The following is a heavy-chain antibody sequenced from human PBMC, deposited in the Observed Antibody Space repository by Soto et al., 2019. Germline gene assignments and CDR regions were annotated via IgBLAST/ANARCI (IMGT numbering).Heavy chain of an antibody. D-gene: IGHD3-16*01. Sequence: VQLVESGGGLIQPGGSLRLSCAASGFTVSNNHMTWVRQAAGKGLELVSFVHGGGSTSYADAVKGRSTISRDNSKNPLYLQMDSLRAEDTAIYYCAGRLPTAASLDYWGRGTLVTVSS. CDR2: VHGGGST. CDR3: AGRLPTAASLDY. J-gene: IGHJ4*02. CDR1: GFTVSNNH. V-gene: IGHV3-53*01.